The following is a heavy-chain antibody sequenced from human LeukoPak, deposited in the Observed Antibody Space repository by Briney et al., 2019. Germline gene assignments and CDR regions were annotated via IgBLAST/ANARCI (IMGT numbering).Heavy chain of an antibody. D-gene: IGHD3-10*01. CDR2: TYYRSKWYN. Sequence: SQTLSLTCAISGDSVSNNSVAWNWIRHSPSRGLEWLGRTYYRSKWYNDYAVSVKGRITINPETAKNQFSLQLNSATPEDTAVYYCARDMDYYGSGNYYNSRWFDPWGQGTLVTVSS. V-gene: IGHV6-1*01. CDR3: ARDMDYYGSGNYYNSRWFDP. CDR1: GDSVSNNSVA. J-gene: IGHJ5*02.